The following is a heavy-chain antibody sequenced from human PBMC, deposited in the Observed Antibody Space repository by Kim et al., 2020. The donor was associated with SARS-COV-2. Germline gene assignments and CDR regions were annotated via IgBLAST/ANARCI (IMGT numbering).Heavy chain of an antibody. CDR1: GGSISSSSYY. J-gene: IGHJ5*02. V-gene: IGHV4-39*07. Sequence: SETLSLTCTVSGGSISSSSYYWGWIRQPPGKGLEWIGSIYYSGSTYYNPSLKSRVTISVDTSKNQFSLKLSSVTAADTAVYYCARGILTGYQGANWFDHWGQGTLVTVSS. CDR3: ARGILTGYQGANWFDH. CDR2: IYYSGST. D-gene: IGHD3-9*01.